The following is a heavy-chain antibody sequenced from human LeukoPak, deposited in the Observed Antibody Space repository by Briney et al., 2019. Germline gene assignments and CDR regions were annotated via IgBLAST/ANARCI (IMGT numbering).Heavy chain of an antibody. J-gene: IGHJ4*02. D-gene: IGHD3-22*01. CDR2: FGTRSTSV. CDR1: GFTFSGYS. V-gene: IGHV3-21*01. CDR3: AREVSEGFDF. Sequence: GGSPRLSCTASGFTFSGYSMNWIRQAPGKGLEWVSSFGTRSTSVYHAGSVKGRFAISRDNAKNSLYLQMNSLRAEDTALYYCAREVSEGFDFWGQGTLVTVSS.